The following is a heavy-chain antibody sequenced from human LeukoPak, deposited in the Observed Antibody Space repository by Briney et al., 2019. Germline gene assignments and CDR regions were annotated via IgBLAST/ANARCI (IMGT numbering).Heavy chain of an antibody. J-gene: IGHJ6*02. V-gene: IGHV3-21*01. CDR1: GFTFSSYS. CDR2: ISSSSSYI. D-gene: IGHD6-13*01. Sequence: GGSLRLSCAASGFTFSSYSMNWVRQAPGKGLEWVSSISSSSSYIYYADSVKGRFTISRDNAKNSLYLQMNSLRAEDTAVYYRASPSSSSSGYGMDVWGQGTTVTVSS. CDR3: ASPSSSSSGYGMDV.